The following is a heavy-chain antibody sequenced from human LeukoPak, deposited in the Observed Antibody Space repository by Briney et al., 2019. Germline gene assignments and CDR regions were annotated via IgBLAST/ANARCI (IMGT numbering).Heavy chain of an antibody. D-gene: IGHD3-3*01. CDR2: IDPSGSYT. Sequence: GESQKISCKGSGYSFTSYWISWVRQMPGKGLEWMGRIDPSGSYTNYSPSFQGHVTISADKSISTAYLQWSSLKASDTAMYYCASSYDFWSGPDDVYGMDVWGQGTTVTVSS. CDR1: GYSFTSYW. CDR3: ASSYDFWSGPDDVYGMDV. V-gene: IGHV5-10-1*01. J-gene: IGHJ6*02.